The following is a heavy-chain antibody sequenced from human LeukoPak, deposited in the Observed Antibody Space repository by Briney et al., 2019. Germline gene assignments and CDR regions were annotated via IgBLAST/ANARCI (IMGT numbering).Heavy chain of an antibody. CDR2: ISSSGSTI. J-gene: IGHJ4*02. Sequence: PGGSLRLSCAASGFTFSDYYMSWIRQAPGKGLEWVSYISSSGSTIYYADSVKGRFTISRDNAKNSLYLQMNSLRAEDTAVYYCATGYSYGFSRAVDYWGQGTLVTVSS. V-gene: IGHV3-11*01. CDR1: GFTFSDYY. CDR3: ATGYSYGFSRAVDY. D-gene: IGHD5-18*01.